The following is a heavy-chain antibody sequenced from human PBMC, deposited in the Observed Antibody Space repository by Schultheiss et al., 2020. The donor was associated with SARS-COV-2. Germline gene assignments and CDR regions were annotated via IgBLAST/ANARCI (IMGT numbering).Heavy chain of an antibody. D-gene: IGHD6-13*01. V-gene: IGHV4-34*01. CDR1: GGSFSGYY. CDR3: ARAYIAAALSYYYYYMDV. CDR2: INHSGST. J-gene: IGHJ6*03. Sequence: SETLSLTCAVYGGSFSGYYWSWIRQPPGKGLEWIGEINHSGSTNYNPSLKSRVTISVDTSKNQFSLKLSSVTAADTAVYYCARAYIAAALSYYYYYMDVWGKGTTVTVSS.